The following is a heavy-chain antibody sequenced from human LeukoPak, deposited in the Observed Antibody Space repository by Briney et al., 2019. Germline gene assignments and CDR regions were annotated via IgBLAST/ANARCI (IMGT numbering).Heavy chain of an antibody. D-gene: IGHD3-10*01. CDR2: ISGSGGTT. CDR1: GFTFSSCA. J-gene: IGHJ6*02. V-gene: IGHV3-23*01. Sequence: GGSLRLSCAASGFTFSSCALNWVRQAPGKGLGWVSVISGSGGTTIYADSVKGRFTISRDTSKNTVYLQMNSLRADDTAVYFCARRSGGLGSFYYGLDVWGQGTTVTVSS. CDR3: ARRSGGLGSFYYGLDV.